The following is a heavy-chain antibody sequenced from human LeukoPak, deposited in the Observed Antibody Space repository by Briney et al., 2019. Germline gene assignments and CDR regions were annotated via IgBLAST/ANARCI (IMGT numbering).Heavy chain of an antibody. CDR1: GYSLTDFS. Sequence: ASVKVSCKVSGYSLTDFSINWVRQAPGKGFEWMGGFAPEDGERIYAQKFQGRVTMTEDTSADTAYMELSSLKSEDTAVYFCTAGVAVSRWYYFDYWGQGTLVTVPS. V-gene: IGHV1-24*01. CDR2: FAPEDGER. CDR3: TAGVAVSRWYYFDY. J-gene: IGHJ4*01. D-gene: IGHD6-13*01.